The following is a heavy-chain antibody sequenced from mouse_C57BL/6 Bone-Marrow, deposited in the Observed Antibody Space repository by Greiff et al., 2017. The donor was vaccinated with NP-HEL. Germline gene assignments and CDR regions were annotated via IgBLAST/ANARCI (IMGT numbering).Heavy chain of an antibody. Sequence: VKLVESGAELVKPGASVKISCKASGYAFSSYWMNWVKQRPGKGLEWIGQIFPGDGDTNYNGKFKGKATLTADKSSSTAYMQLSSLTSEDSAVYFCARGGDSNYGFYYYAMDYWGQGTSVTVSS. CDR3: ARGGDSNYGFYYYAMDY. CDR1: GYAFSSYW. V-gene: IGHV1-80*01. J-gene: IGHJ4*01. D-gene: IGHD2-5*01. CDR2: IFPGDGDT.